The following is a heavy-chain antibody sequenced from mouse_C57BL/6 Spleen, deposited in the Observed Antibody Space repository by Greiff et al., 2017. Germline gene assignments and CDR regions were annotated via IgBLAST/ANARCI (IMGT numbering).Heavy chain of an antibody. J-gene: IGHJ4*01. CDR2: ISSGSSTI. CDR3: ARRIYYYGSSYSYYYAMDY. CDR1: GFTFSDYG. D-gene: IGHD1-1*01. Sequence: EVKLMESGGGLVKPGGSLKLSCAASGFTFSDYGMHWVRQAPEKGLEWVAYISSGSSTIYYADTVKGRFTISRDNAKNTLFLQMTSLRSEDTAMYYCARRIYYYGSSYSYYYAMDYWGQGTSVTVSS. V-gene: IGHV5-17*01.